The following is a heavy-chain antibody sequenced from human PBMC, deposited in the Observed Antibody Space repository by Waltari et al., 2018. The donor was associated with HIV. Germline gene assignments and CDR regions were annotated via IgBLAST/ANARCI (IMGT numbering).Heavy chain of an antibody. V-gene: IGHV3-30*04. J-gene: IGHJ4*02. CDR3: ARGKNWSGYKFDY. Sequence: QVQLGESGGGVVQPGRSLRPSCAAYGFTCSRYAMHWVRQAPGKGLEWVAVISYDGSNKYYADSVKGRFTISRDNSKNTLYLQMNSLRVEDTAVYYCARGKNWSGYKFDYWGQGTLVTVSS. CDR1: GFTCSRYA. D-gene: IGHD3-3*01. CDR2: ISYDGSNK.